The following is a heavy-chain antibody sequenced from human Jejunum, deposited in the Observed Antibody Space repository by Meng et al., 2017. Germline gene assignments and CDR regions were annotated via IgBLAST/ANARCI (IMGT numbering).Heavy chain of an antibody. CDR1: GVSVTSGHYY. D-gene: IGHD3-16*01. V-gene: IGHV4-61*01. CDR3: ARGGWDFEY. J-gene: IGHJ4*02. CDR2: VFYTGST. Sequence: QVQLQESGPGLVRPSATLSLTCTVSGVSVTSGHYYWSWVRQPPGQGLEWIGHVFYTGSTNYSPSFKSRVTISVHTSMNQFSLKLNSVTAADTAVYYCARGGWDFEYWGQGILVTVSS.